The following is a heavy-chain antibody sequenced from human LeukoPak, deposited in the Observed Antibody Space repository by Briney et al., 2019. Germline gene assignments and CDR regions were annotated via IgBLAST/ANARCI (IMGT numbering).Heavy chain of an antibody. CDR3: ARYYYGSGSFYYFDY. V-gene: IGHV4-61*02. D-gene: IGHD3-10*01. J-gene: IGHJ4*02. CDR1: GGSISSGSYY. Sequence: KPSQTLSLTCTVSGGSISSGSYYWSWIRQPAGKGLEWIGRIYTSGSTNYNPSLKSRVTISVDTSKNQFSLKLSSVTAADTAVYYCARYYYGSGSFYYFDYWGQGTLVTVSS. CDR2: IYTSGST.